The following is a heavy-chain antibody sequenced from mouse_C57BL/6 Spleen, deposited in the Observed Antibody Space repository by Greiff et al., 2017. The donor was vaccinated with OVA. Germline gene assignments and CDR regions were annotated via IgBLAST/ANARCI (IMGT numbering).Heavy chain of an antibody. J-gene: IGHJ4*01. CDR3: ARNGYDYYYYAMDC. D-gene: IGHD2-4*01. CDR1: GYAFSSSW. V-gene: IGHV1-82*01. CDR2: IYPGDGDT. Sequence: QVQLQQSGPELVKPGASVQISCKASGYAFSSSWMNWVKQRPGKGLEWIGRIYPGDGDTNYNGKFKGKATLTADKSSSTAYMQLSSLTSEDSAVYLCARNGYDYYYYAMDCWGQGTSVTVSS.